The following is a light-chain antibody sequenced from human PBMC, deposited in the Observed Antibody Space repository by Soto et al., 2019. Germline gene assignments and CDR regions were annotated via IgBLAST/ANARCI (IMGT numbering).Light chain of an antibody. CDR2: GAS. V-gene: IGKV3-15*01. J-gene: IGKJ1*01. CDR3: QQYNNWPQS. CDR1: QSLSAT. Sequence: DIVMTQSPATLSVSPGDRATLSCRARQSLSATLAWYPQTPGQTPRLIIYGASTRASGVPAKFSGSGSGTEFTLTISSLQSEDFAVYYCQQYNNWPQSFGQGTKVDI.